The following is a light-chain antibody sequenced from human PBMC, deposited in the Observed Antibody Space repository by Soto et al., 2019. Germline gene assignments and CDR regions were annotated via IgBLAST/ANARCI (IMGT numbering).Light chain of an antibody. V-gene: IGKV3-11*01. CDR2: DAS. CDR1: QTIDTN. Sequence: EIVMTQSPGTLSVSPGERATLSCRASQTIDTNLAWYQQKPGQAPRLLIYDASNRATGIPARFSGSGSGTDFTLTISSLEPEDFAVYYCQQRSNWPPWTFGQGTKVDI. CDR3: QQRSNWPPWT. J-gene: IGKJ1*01.